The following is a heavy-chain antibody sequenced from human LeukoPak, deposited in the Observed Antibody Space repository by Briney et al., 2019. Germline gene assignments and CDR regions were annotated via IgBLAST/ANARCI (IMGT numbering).Heavy chain of an antibody. V-gene: IGHV3-21*01. CDR1: GFTFDDYA. CDR3: AREMGMSSSVDY. Sequence: GGSLRLSCAASGFTFDDYAMHWVRQAPGKGLEWVSSISSSSSYIYYADSVKGRFTISRDNAKNSLYLQMNSLRAEDTAVYYCAREMGMSSSVDYWGQGTLVTVSS. J-gene: IGHJ4*02. D-gene: IGHD6-6*01. CDR2: ISSSSSYI.